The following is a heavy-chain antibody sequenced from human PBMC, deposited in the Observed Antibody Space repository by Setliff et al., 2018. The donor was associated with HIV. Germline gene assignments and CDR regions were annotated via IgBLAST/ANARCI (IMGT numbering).Heavy chain of an antibody. J-gene: IGHJ4*02. CDR1: GGSISGYY. CDR3: ARSVDTTLVPAYYFDY. V-gene: IGHV4-59*01. Sequence: SETLSLTCTVSGGSISGYYWSWIRQPPGKGLEWIGYIYYRGSTDYNPSLKSRVTISIDTSKNQFSLKLSSVTAAETAVYYCARSVDTTLVPAYYFDYWGQGTLVTVSA. CDR2: IYYRGST. D-gene: IGHD5-18*01.